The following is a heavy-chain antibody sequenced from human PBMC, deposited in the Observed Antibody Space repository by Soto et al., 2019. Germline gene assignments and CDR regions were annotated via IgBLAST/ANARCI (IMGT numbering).Heavy chain of an antibody. V-gene: IGHV1-46*01. D-gene: IGHD6-13*01. CDR2: INPSGGST. CDR1: GYTFTIYY. Sequence: EASVKVSCKASGYTFTIYYMHWVRQAPGQGLEWMGIINPSGGSTSYAQKFQGRVTMTRDTSTSTVYMELSSLRSEDTAVYYCARGIAAAGTSVGMDVWGQGTTVTVSS. J-gene: IGHJ6*02. CDR3: ARGIAAAGTSVGMDV.